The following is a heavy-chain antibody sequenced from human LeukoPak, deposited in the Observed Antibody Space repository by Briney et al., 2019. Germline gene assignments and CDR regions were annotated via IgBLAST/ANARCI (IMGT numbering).Heavy chain of an antibody. CDR2: VYHSGNS. J-gene: IGHJ4*02. V-gene: IGHV4-4*02. CDR1: GGSISSAYW. D-gene: IGHD6-13*01. Sequence: SGTLSLTCAVSGGSISSAYWWSWVRQLPGKGLEWIGEVYHSGNSNYNPSLKSRVTISVDKSKNQFSLKLSSVTAADTAVYYCARVRSYSSSWVFDYWGQGTLVTVSS. CDR3: ARVRSYSSSWVFDY.